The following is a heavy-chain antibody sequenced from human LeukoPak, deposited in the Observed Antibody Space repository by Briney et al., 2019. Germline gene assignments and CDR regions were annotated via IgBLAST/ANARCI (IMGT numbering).Heavy chain of an antibody. J-gene: IGHJ4*02. Sequence: GGSLRLSCAASGFTFSSYAMSWVRQAPGKGLEWVSAISGSGGSTYYADSVKGRFTISRDNSKNTLYLQMNSLRAEDTAVYYCAKNLPRGGCSGGSCYFDYWGQGTLVTVSS. V-gene: IGHV3-23*01. CDR3: AKNLPRGGCSGGSCYFDY. CDR2: ISGSGGST. D-gene: IGHD2-15*01. CDR1: GFTFSSYA.